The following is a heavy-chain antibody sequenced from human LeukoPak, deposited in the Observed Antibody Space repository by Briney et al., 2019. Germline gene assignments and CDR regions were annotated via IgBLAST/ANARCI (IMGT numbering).Heavy chain of an antibody. V-gene: IGHV4-38-2*02. Sequence: MPSETLSLTCTVSGYSISTGYYWGWIRQPPGKGLEWIGSIYHSGSTYSNPSLKSRVTISVDTSKNQFSLNLSSVTAADTAVYYCARVDWLANYYYYMDVWGKGTTVTVSS. CDR3: ARVDWLANYYYYMDV. D-gene: IGHD2-21*01. J-gene: IGHJ6*03. CDR1: GYSISTGYY. CDR2: IYHSGST.